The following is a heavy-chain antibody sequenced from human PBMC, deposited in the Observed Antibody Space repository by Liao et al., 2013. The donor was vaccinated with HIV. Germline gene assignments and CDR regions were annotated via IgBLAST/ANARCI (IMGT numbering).Heavy chain of an antibody. CDR2: IYTSGST. CDR3: ARGDIYDFWSGYKYNWFDP. CDR1: GGSISSGSYY. Sequence: QVQLQESGPGLVKPSQTLSLTCTVSGGSISSGSYYWSWIRQPAGKGLEWIGRIYTSGSTNYNPSLKSRVTISVDTSKNQFSLKLSSVTAADTAVYYCARGDIYDFWSGYKYNWFDPWGQGTLVTVSS. D-gene: IGHD3-3*01. J-gene: IGHJ5*02. V-gene: IGHV4-61*02.